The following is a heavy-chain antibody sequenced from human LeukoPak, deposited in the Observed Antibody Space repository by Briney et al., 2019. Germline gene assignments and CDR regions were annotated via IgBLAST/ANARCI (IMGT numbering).Heavy chain of an antibody. J-gene: IGHJ4*02. CDR3: ARGTPSIAVAGSAVDY. V-gene: IGHV3-74*03. CDR1: GFTFRDYY. CDR2: INSDGSST. Sequence: PGGSLRLSCVASGFTFRDYYMSWIRRAPGKGLVWVSRINSDGSSTKHADSVKGRFTISRDNAKNTLYLQMNSLRAEDTAVYYCARGTPSIAVAGSAVDYWGQGTLVTVSS. D-gene: IGHD6-19*01.